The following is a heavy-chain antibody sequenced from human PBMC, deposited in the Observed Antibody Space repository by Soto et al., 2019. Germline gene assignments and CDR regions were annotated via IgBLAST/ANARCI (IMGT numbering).Heavy chain of an antibody. J-gene: IGHJ5*02. Sequence: SETLSLTCTVSGGSISSSYWSWIRQPPGKGLEWLAYIYDDGSANYNPSLKSRATISLDMSKNQFSLKLTSVTAADTAVYYCARDKYCSGGSCRKNWFDPWGQGTLVTVS. V-gene: IGHV4-59*01. D-gene: IGHD2-15*01. CDR1: GGSISSSY. CDR2: IYDDGSA. CDR3: ARDKYCSGGSCRKNWFDP.